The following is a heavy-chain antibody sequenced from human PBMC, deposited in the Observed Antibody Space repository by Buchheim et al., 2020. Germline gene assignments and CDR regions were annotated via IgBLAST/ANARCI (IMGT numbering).Heavy chain of an antibody. Sequence: QVQLVESGGGVVQPGRSLRLSCAASGFTFSSYAMHWVRQAPGKGLEWVAVISYDGSNKYYADSVKGRFTISRDNSKNTLYLQMNSLRAEDTAAYYCARAPDEVVTAKPEYFQHWGQGTL. CDR1: GFTFSSYA. D-gene: IGHD2-21*02. CDR3: ARAPDEVVTAKPEYFQH. J-gene: IGHJ1*01. CDR2: ISYDGSNK. V-gene: IGHV3-30*04.